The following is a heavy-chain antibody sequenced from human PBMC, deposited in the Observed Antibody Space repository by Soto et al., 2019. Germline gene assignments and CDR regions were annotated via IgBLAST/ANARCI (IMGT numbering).Heavy chain of an antibody. Sequence: QVQLVESGGGLVKPGGSLRLSCAASGFTFSDYYMSWIRQAPGKGLEWVSYISSGGSPIYYTDSVKGRFTISRDNAENSLYLQMKSLRAEDTAVYYCARDPRYCSGGNCYSAGKDHYYYYMDVWGKGTTVTVSS. CDR3: ARDPRYCSGGNCYSAGKDHYYYYMDV. CDR1: GFTFSDYY. D-gene: IGHD2-15*01. J-gene: IGHJ6*03. V-gene: IGHV3-11*01. CDR2: ISSGGSPI.